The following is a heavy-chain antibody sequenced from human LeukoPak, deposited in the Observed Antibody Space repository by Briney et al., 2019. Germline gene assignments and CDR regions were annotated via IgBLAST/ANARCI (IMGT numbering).Heavy chain of an antibody. Sequence: SETLSLTCTVSGGSISSSSYYWGWIRQPPGKGLEWIGSIYYSGSTYYNPSLKSRVTISVDTSKNQFSLKLSSVTAADTAVYYCARTPDRITLKPRFDPWGQGTLVTVSS. CDR2: IYYSGST. CDR3: ARTPDRITLKPRFDP. D-gene: IGHD3-22*01. V-gene: IGHV4-39*07. J-gene: IGHJ5*02. CDR1: GGSISSSSYY.